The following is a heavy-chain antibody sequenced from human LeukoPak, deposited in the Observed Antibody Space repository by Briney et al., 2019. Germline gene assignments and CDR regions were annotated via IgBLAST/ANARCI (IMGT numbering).Heavy chain of an antibody. CDR3: ARAEVYDFWSGYYGGYYFDY. CDR1: GFTFSSYA. J-gene: IGHJ4*02. V-gene: IGHV3-30-3*01. D-gene: IGHD3-3*01. CDR2: ISYDGSNK. Sequence: GGSLRLSCAASGFTFSSYAMSWVRQAPGKGLEWVAVISYDGSNKYYADSVKGRFTISRDNSKNTLYLQMNSLRAEDTAVYYCARAEVYDFWSGYYGGYYFDYWGQGTLVTVSS.